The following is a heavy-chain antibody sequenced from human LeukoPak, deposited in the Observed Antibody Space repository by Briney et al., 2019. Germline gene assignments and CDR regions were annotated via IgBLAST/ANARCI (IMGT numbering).Heavy chain of an antibody. D-gene: IGHD3-10*01. Sequence: SETLSLTCTVSGGSIRSSTYYWGWIRQPPGKGLEWFGSTYYRGSTYYNPSLESRVSISVDTSKNQFSLNLSPMTAADMAVYYCASAGSYWVDYWGQGTLVSVSS. CDR3: ASAGSYWVDY. CDR1: GGSIRSSTYY. J-gene: IGHJ4*02. V-gene: IGHV4-39*01. CDR2: TYYRGST.